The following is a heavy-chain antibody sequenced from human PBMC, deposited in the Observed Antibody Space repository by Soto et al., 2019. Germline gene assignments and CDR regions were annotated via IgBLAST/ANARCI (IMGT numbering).Heavy chain of an antibody. J-gene: IGHJ6*02. Sequence: QVQLVQSGGEVKKPGASVKVSCKASGYTFSSYGISWVRQAPGQGLEWLGWISAYDGNTKYAQILQGRVFMTTDTSTKKAYMELSSIRSDDTAVYYCARGGYYDSSGSRNYYYYGMNVWGQGTSVTVSS. CDR3: ARGGYYDSSGSRNYYYYGMNV. CDR1: GYTFSSYG. V-gene: IGHV1-18*01. CDR2: ISAYDGNT. D-gene: IGHD3-22*01.